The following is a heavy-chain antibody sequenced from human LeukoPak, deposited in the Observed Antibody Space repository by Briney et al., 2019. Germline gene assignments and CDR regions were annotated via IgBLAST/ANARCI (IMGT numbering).Heavy chain of an antibody. J-gene: IGHJ6*04. CDR1: GGSISGYY. Sequence: PSETLSFTGTGSGGSISGYYWSWIRQPAGKGLEWIGRIYSSGSTNYHPSLKSRVTMSVDTSKNQFSLKLSSVTAADTAMYFCARDRIGGYASGNYFVVWGKGTTVTVSS. CDR2: IYSSGST. CDR3: ARDRIGGYASGNYFVV. D-gene: IGHD3-10*01. V-gene: IGHV4-4*07.